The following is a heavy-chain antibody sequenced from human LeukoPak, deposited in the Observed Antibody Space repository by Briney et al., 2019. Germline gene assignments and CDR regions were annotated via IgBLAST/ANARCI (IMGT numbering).Heavy chain of an antibody. CDR3: ARGSGYYDSSGYFLFDY. CDR1: EYTFTGYY. V-gene: IGHV1-2*02. D-gene: IGHD3-22*01. J-gene: IGHJ4*02. Sequence: ASVKVSCKASEYTFTGYYMNWVRQAPGQGLEWMGWINPNSGGTNYAQKFQGRVTMTRDTSISTAYMELSRLRSDDTAVYYCARGSGYYDSSGYFLFDYWGQGTLVTVSS. CDR2: INPNSGGT.